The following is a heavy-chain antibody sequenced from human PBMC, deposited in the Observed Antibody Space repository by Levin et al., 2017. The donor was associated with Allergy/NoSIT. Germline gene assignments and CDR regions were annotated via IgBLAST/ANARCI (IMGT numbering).Heavy chain of an antibody. D-gene: IGHD3-22*01. Sequence: GGSLRLSCAASGFTFDDYAMHWVRQAPGKGLEWVSGISWNSGSIGYADSVKGRFTISRDNAKNSLYLQMNSLRAEDTALYYCAKGSTLYYYDSSGYYWGQGTLVTVSS. CDR3: AKGSTLYYYDSSGYY. V-gene: IGHV3-9*01. CDR1: GFTFDDYA. CDR2: ISWNSGSI. J-gene: IGHJ4*02.